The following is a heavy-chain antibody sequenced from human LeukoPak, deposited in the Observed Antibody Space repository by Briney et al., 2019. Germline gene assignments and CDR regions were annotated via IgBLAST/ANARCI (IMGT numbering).Heavy chain of an antibody. V-gene: IGHV3-66*01. D-gene: IGHD5-18*01. CDR2: IYSGGST. J-gene: IGHJ4*02. CDR3: ARDLTAMVTVFDY. Sequence: GGSLRLSCAASGFTVSSNYMSWVRQAPGKGLELVSVIYSGGSTYYADSVKVRFTISRDNSNNTMYIQMNGLRAEDTAVYYCARDLTAMVTVFDYWGPGTLVTVSS. CDR1: GFTVSSNY.